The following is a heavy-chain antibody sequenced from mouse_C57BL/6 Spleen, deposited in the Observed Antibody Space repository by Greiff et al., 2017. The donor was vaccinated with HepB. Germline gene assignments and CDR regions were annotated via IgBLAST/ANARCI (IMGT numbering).Heavy chain of an antibody. D-gene: IGHD1-1*01. CDR2: IHPNSGST. CDR3: ARSSTTVVAPYAMDY. Sequence: QVQLQQPGAELVKPGASVKLSCKASGYTFTSYWMHWVKQRPGQGLEWIGMIHPNSGSTNYNEKFKSKAKLTVDKSSSTAYMQLSSLTSEDSAVYYCARSSTTVVAPYAMDYWGQGTSVTVSS. CDR1: GYTFTSYW. V-gene: IGHV1-64*01. J-gene: IGHJ4*01.